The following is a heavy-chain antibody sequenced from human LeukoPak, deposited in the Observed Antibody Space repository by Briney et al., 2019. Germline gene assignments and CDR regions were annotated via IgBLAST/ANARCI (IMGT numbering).Heavy chain of an antibody. J-gene: IGHJ4*02. CDR1: GGSFSGYY. CDR3: AGRVGAIYHLDY. D-gene: IGHD1-26*01. Sequence: SETLSLTCAVYGGSFSGYYWSWIRQPPGKGLEWIGEINHSGSTNYNPSLKSRVTISVDTSKNQFSLKLSSVTAADTAVHYCAGRVGAIYHLDYWGQGTLVTVSS. CDR2: INHSGST. V-gene: IGHV4-34*01.